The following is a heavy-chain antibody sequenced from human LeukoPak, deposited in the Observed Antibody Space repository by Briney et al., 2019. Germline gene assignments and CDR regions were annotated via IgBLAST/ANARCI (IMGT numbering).Heavy chain of an antibody. V-gene: IGHV3-7*01. CDR3: AGGAGWTSDI. CDR2: IKQDGSEK. Sequence: PGGSLRLSCAASGFTFSRYWMNWVRQAPGKGLEWLANIKQDGSEKYYVDSVKGRFTISRDNAQNLVYLQLSSLRADDTAVYYCAGGAGWTSDIWGQGTLVIVSS. D-gene: IGHD6-19*01. CDR1: GFTFSRYW. J-gene: IGHJ3*02.